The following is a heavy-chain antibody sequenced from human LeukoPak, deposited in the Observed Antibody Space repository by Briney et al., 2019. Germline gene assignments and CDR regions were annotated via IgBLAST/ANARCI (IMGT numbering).Heavy chain of an antibody. J-gene: IGHJ5*02. V-gene: IGHV4-34*01. CDR1: GGSFSGYY. CDR3: ARSIRIAARPDWFDP. Sequence: SETLSLTCAVYGGSFSGYYWSSIRQPPGKGLEWIGEINHSGSTNYNPSLKSRVTISVDTSKNQFSLKLSSVTAADTAVYYCARSIRIAARPDWFDPWGQGTLVTVSS. CDR2: INHSGST. D-gene: IGHD6-6*01.